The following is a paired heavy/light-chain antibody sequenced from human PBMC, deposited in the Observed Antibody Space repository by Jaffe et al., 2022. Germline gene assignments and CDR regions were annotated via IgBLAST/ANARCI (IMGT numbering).Light chain of an antibody. V-gene: IGKV3-20*01. CDR1: QSVGSSY. J-gene: IGKJ5*01. CDR3: QQYDNSPPIT. Sequence: EIVLTQSPGTLSLSPGERATLSCRASQSVGSSYLAWYQQKPGQAPRLLIYGASSRATGIPDRFSGSGSGTDFTLTISRLEPEDFAVYYCQQYDNSPPITFGQGTRLEIK. CDR2: GAS.
Heavy chain of an antibody. J-gene: IGHJ4*02. CDR3: ARAAPGYTYGYSDY. CDR2: IHHTGST. D-gene: IGHD5-18*01. CDR1: GYSISSGYF. V-gene: IGHV4-38-2*02. Sequence: QVQLQESGPGLVKPSETLSLTCSVSGYSISSGYFWGWIRQSPGKGLDWIGSIHHTGSTYYNPSLKSRVTISGDTSKNQVSLKLSSVTAADTAVYYCARAAPGYTYGYSDYWGQGTLVTVSS.